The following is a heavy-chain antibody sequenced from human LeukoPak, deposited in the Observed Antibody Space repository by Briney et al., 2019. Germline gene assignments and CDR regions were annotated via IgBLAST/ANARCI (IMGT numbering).Heavy chain of an antibody. CDR3: ARDWASPYYYGMDV. D-gene: IGHD7-27*01. CDR1: GGSISSSSYY. Sequence: SETLSLTCTVSGGSISSSSYYWGWIRQPPGKGLEWIGSIYYNGSTYYNPSLKSRVTISVDTSKNQFSLKLSSVTAADTAVYYCARDWASPYYYGMDVWGQGTTVTVSS. V-gene: IGHV4-39*07. CDR2: IYYNGST. J-gene: IGHJ6*02.